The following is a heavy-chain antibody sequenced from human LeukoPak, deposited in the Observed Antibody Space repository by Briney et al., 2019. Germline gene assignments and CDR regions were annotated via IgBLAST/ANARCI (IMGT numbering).Heavy chain of an antibody. Sequence: PGGSLRLSCAASGFIFSNYAMSWVRQVPGKGLEWVSGISGSGGSTYYADSMKGRFTISRDNSKNTLYLQMNSLRAEDTAVYYCAKDRFTYRIAEVDYWGQGTLVTVSS. D-gene: IGHD3-16*01. CDR1: GFIFSNYA. J-gene: IGHJ4*02. V-gene: IGHV3-23*01. CDR3: AKDRFTYRIAEVDY. CDR2: ISGSGGST.